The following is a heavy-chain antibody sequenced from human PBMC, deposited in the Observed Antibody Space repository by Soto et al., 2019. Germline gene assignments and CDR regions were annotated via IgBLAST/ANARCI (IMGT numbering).Heavy chain of an antibody. Sequence: ASVKVSCKASGYTFTRSGISWVRHAPGQGLEWMGWISTYNGDTNYAQTFQGRVTMTTDTSTSTVHMEVRSLRSDDTAVYYCAREGVPPYYYYGMDVWGKGTPVTVSS. CDR1: GYTFTRSG. CDR3: AREGVPPYYYYGMDV. V-gene: IGHV1-18*01. CDR2: ISTYNGDT. J-gene: IGHJ6*04.